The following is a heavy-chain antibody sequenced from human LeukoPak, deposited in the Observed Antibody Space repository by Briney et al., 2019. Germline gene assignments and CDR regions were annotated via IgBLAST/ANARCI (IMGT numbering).Heavy chain of an antibody. J-gene: IGHJ3*02. Sequence: GGSLRLSXAASGFTFDDYGMSWVRQAPGKGLEWVSSINWNGGSTGYADSVKGRFTISRDNAKNSLYLQMNSLRAEDTALYYCARDYYDSSGPHDAFDIWGQGTMVTVSS. V-gene: IGHV3-20*04. CDR1: GFTFDDYG. D-gene: IGHD3-22*01. CDR2: INWNGGST. CDR3: ARDYYDSSGPHDAFDI.